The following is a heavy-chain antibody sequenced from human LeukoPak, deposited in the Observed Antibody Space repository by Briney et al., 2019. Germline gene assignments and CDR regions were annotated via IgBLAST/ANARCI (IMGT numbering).Heavy chain of an antibody. J-gene: IGHJ4*02. D-gene: IGHD5-24*01. V-gene: IGHV3-23*01. CDR1: GFTFSRHA. CDR3: AKGDDIRKYPTRAFYFDN. Sequence: EGSLRLSCAASGFTFSRHAMNWIRQAPGKGLEWVSTTGLNSVNTLCAESVQGRFTISRDNSKNTLDLQMDNLRVDDTAVYYCAKGDDIRKYPTRAFYFDNWGQGTLVTVSS. CDR2: TGLNSVNT.